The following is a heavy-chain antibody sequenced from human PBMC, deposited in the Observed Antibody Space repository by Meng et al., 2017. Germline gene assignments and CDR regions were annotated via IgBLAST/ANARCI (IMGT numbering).Heavy chain of an antibody. CDR3: AITVAAPITLYFDY. D-gene: IGHD6-19*01. Sequence: SVKVSCKASGGTFSSYAISWVRQAPGQGLEWMGGIIPIFGTANYAQKFQGRVTITADESTSTAYMELSSLRSEDTAVYYCAITVAAPITLYFDYWGQGTLVTVSS. J-gene: IGHJ4*02. CDR1: GGTFSSYA. CDR2: IIPIFGTA. V-gene: IGHV1-69*13.